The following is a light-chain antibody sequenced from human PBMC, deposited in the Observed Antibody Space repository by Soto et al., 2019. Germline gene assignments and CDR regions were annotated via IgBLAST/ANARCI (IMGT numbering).Light chain of an antibody. CDR3: QQYGSSPWT. Sequence: EIVLTQSPGTLSLSPGETATLSCRASESVASNYLAWYQQKPSQAPRLLVYGASTRATGIPDRFSGSGSGPDFTLSIARLRPEDCAVYFCQQYGSSPWTSGQGTKVEIK. J-gene: IGKJ1*01. CDR2: GAS. V-gene: IGKV3-20*01. CDR1: ESVASNY.